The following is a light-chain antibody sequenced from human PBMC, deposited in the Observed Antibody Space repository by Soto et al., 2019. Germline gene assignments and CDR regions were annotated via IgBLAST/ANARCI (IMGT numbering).Light chain of an antibody. CDR1: QSVSSSY. V-gene: IGKV3-20*01. J-gene: IGKJ1*01. Sequence: EIVLTQSPGTLSLSPGERATLSCRASQSVSSSYLAWYQQKPGQAPRLLIYGASSRATGMPDRFSGSGSGTDFTLTISRLEPEDFAVYYCQQYGRSRTFGQGTKVEIK. CDR2: GAS. CDR3: QQYGRSRT.